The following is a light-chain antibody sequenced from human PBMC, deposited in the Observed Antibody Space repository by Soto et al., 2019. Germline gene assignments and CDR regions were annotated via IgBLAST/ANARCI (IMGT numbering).Light chain of an antibody. CDR2: AAS. CDR1: QDINTY. V-gene: IGKV1-9*01. Sequence: DIQLTQSPSFLSASVGDRVTITCRASQDINTYLAWYQQKPGKAPKLLIFAASTLQNGVPSRFSGSGAGTEDTVTITSLQPEDFATYYCQQRKSYPTTFGQGTRLEIK. CDR3: QQRKSYPTT. J-gene: IGKJ5*01.